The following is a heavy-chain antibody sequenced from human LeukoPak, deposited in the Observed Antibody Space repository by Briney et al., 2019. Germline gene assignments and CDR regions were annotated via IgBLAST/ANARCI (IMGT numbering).Heavy chain of an antibody. CDR1: GFTFSRYA. Sequence: PGGSLRLSCAASGFTFSRYAMSWVRQAPGMGLEWVLAISGSGDETYYADSVKGRFTISRDNAKNSLYLQMNSLRVDDTAVYYCARLAIMIFGVASYYHMDVWGKGSTVTVSS. CDR2: ISGSGDET. CDR3: ARLAIMIFGVASYYHMDV. D-gene: IGHD3-3*01. V-gene: IGHV3-23*01. J-gene: IGHJ6*03.